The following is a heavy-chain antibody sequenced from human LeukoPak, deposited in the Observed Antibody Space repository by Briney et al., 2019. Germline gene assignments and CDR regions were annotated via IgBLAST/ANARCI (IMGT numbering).Heavy chain of an antibody. D-gene: IGHD3-10*01. CDR2: INHSGST. CDR3: ARGRYYGSGTYYNVLDLDY. CDR1: GGSFSGYY. V-gene: IGHV4-34*01. J-gene: IGHJ4*02. Sequence: SETLSLTCAVYGGSFSGYYWSWIRQPPGKGLEWIGEINHSGSTIYNPSLKSRVTISVDTSKNQFSLNLSSVTAADTAVYYCARGRYYGSGTYYNVLDLDYWGQGTLVTVSS.